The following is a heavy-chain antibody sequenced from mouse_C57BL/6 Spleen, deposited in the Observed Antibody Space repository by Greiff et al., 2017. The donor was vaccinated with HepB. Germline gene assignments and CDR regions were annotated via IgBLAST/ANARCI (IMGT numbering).Heavy chain of an antibody. D-gene: IGHD1-1*01. V-gene: IGHV1-80*01. CDR3: ARPLYYGSSYQFAY. Sequence: QVHVKQSGAELVKPGASVKISCKASGYAFSSYWMNWVKQRPGKGLEWIGQIYPGDGDTNYNGKFKGKATLTADKSSSTAYMQLSSLTSEDSAVYFCARPLYYGSSYQFAYWGQGTLVTVSA. J-gene: IGHJ3*01. CDR1: GYAFSSYW. CDR2: IYPGDGDT.